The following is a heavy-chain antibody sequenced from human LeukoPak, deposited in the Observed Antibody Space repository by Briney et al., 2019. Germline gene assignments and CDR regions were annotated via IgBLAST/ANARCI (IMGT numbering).Heavy chain of an antibody. J-gene: IGHJ4*02. Sequence: GGSLRLSCAASGFTFSSYSMNWVRQAPGKGLEWVSGINWNGGSTGYADSVKGRFTISRDNAKNSLYLQMNSLRAEDTALYYCARDSSGWAPIDYWGQGTLVTVSS. CDR2: INWNGGST. CDR3: ARDSSGWAPIDY. D-gene: IGHD6-19*01. V-gene: IGHV3-20*04. CDR1: GFTFSSYS.